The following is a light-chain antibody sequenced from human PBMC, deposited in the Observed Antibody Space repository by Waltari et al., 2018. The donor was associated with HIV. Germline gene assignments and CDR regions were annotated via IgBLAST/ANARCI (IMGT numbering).Light chain of an antibody. CDR3: AAWDNSLSAWV. CDR2: RND. J-gene: IGLJ3*02. Sequence: QSVLTQPPSASGPPGQRVSISCSGSSSNIGSNYVYCYQQLPGTAPKLLMYRNDERPSGVPDRFSGSKSGTSASLALSGLRSEDEADYYCAAWDNSLSAWVFGGGTKLTVL. V-gene: IGLV1-47*01. CDR1: SSNIGSNY.